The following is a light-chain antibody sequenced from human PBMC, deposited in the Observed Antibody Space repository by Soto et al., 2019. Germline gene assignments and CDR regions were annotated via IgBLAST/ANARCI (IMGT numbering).Light chain of an antibody. J-gene: IGKJ1*01. CDR2: GAS. CDR1: QSVTNNY. Sequence: EIVLTQSPGTLSSSPGGRATLSCRASQSVTNNYLAWYQQKRGQAPRLLIWGASIRAADLPDRFSGGGSGTDFTLTISRLGAEDVAIYYCHQYGSSPGSFGQGTKVEIK. V-gene: IGKV3-20*01. CDR3: HQYGSSPGS.